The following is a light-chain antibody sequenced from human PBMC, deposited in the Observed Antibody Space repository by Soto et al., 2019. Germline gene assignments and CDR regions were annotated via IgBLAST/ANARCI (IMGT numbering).Light chain of an antibody. CDR3: HQYGSSPLT. Sequence: EIVLTQSPGTLYLSPGERATLSCRASQSVSSNYLAWYQQKPGQAPRLLIYGASSRATGIPDRFSGSGSGTHFTLTISRLVPEDFAVYHCHQYGSSPLTFGGGTKVEIK. CDR1: QSVSSNY. J-gene: IGKJ4*01. V-gene: IGKV3-20*01. CDR2: GAS.